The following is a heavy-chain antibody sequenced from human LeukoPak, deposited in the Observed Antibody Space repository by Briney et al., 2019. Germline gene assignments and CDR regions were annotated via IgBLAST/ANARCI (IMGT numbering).Heavy chain of an antibody. D-gene: IGHD3-3*01. CDR1: GFTFSGYA. CDR2: ISGSGGST. Sequence: GGSLRLSGAASGFTFSGYAMNWVRQAPGKGLEWVSGISGSGGSTFYADSVKGRFTISRDISKNTLYLQMNSLRAEDTAVYYCAKVKVFGSYDYWGQGTLVTVSS. CDR3: AKVKVFGSYDY. J-gene: IGHJ4*02. V-gene: IGHV3-23*01.